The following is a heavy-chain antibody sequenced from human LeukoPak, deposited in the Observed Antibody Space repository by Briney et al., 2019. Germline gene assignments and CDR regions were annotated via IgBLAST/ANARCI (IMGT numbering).Heavy chain of an antibody. CDR2: IYYSGST. CDR1: GGSISSGGYS. J-gene: IGHJ4*02. D-gene: IGHD3-22*01. Sequence: PSQTLSLTCAVSGGSISSGGYSWSWIRQPPGKGLEWIGYIYYSGSTYYNPSLKSRVTISVDTSKNQFSLKLSSVTAADTAVYYCAREGPFDSSGYYNWYYFDYWGQGTLVTVSS. CDR3: AREGPFDSSGYYNWYYFDY. V-gene: IGHV4-30-4*07.